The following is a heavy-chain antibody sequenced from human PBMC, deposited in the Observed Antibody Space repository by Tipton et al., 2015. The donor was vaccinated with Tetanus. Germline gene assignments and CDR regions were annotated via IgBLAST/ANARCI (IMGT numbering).Heavy chain of an antibody. Sequence: TLSLTCTVSGGSISSGGYYWSWIRQHPGKGLEWLGYIYYSGSTYDNPSLKSRVTISVDTSKNQFSLKLSSVTAADTAVYYCATLIAAAGTVAYWCQGTLVTVSS. CDR3: ATLIAAAGTVAY. D-gene: IGHD6-13*01. CDR1: GGSISSGGYY. J-gene: IGHJ4*02. V-gene: IGHV4-31*03. CDR2: IYYSGST.